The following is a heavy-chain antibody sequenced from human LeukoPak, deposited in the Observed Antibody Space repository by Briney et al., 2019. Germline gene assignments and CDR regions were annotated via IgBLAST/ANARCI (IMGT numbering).Heavy chain of an antibody. CDR1: GGSISSGSYY. D-gene: IGHD6-13*01. CDR2: IYTSGST. V-gene: IGHV4-61*02. CDR3: ARERGSLYYFDY. Sequence: SETLSLTCTVSGGSISSGSYYWQWIRQPAGKGLEWIGRIYTSGSTNYNPSLKSRVTISVDTSKNQFSLKLSSVTAADTAVYYCARERGSLYYFDYWGQGTLVTVSS. J-gene: IGHJ4*02.